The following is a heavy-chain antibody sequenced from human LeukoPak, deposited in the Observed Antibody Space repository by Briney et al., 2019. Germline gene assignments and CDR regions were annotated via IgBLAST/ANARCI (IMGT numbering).Heavy chain of an antibody. J-gene: IGHJ4*02. D-gene: IGHD4-17*01. CDR1: GYIFTKYS. Sequence: GESLKISCKASGYIFTKYSIGWVRQMPGKSLEWMGVIYPSSSGSRYSPSFQGQVTISADKSITTAYLQWSSLKASDTAMYYCARRDGEYFFDSWGQGTLVTVSP. CDR2: IYPSSSGS. CDR3: ARRDGEYFFDS. V-gene: IGHV5-51*01.